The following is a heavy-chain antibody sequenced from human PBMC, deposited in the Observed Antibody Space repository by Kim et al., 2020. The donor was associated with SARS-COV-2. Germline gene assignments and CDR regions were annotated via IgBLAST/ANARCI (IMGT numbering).Heavy chain of an antibody. D-gene: IGHD3-10*01. CDR1: GGSFSGYY. Sequence: SETLSLTCAVYGGSFSGYYWSWIRQPPGKGLEWIGEINHSGSTNYNPSLKSRVTISVDTSKNQFSLKLSSVTAADTAVYYCARAGATVRGVITYAFDIWG. V-gene: IGHV4-34*01. CDR2: INHSGST. J-gene: IGHJ3*02. CDR3: ARAGATVRGVITYAFDI.